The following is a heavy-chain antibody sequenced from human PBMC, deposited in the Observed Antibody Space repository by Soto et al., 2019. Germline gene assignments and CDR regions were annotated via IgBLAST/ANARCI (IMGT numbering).Heavy chain of an antibody. D-gene: IGHD6-19*01. CDR1: GVSIGSNYY. Sequence: QVLLQESGPGLVQPSGTLSLSCAVCGVSIGSNYYWGWVRQPPGRGLEWLGDTSHIGSANYDPSLKSRVPISMDKSQSQFSLKLNSVTAADTAVYYCARSLGWYAIDYWGQGTLVIVSS. J-gene: IGHJ4*02. V-gene: IGHV4-4*02. CDR3: ARSLGWYAIDY. CDR2: TSHIGSA.